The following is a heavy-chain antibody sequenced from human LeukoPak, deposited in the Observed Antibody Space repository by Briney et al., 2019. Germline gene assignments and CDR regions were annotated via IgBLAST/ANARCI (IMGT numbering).Heavy chain of an antibody. CDR2: IYTSGST. CDR3: AAGENYYDSSGYWTLDY. CDR1: GYSITSGYY. J-gene: IGHJ4*02. V-gene: IGHV4-4*07. Sequence: SETLSLTCTVSGYSITSGYYWGWIRQPAGKGLEWIGRIYTSGSTNYNPSLKSRVTMSVDTSKNQFSLKLSSVTAADTAVYYCAAGENYYDSSGYWTLDYWGQGTLVTVSS. D-gene: IGHD3-22*01.